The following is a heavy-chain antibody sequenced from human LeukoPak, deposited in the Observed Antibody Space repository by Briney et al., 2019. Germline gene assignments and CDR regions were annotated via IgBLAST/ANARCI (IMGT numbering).Heavy chain of an antibody. J-gene: IGHJ4*02. Sequence: GESLKTSCKGSGYSFTSYWIGWVRQMPGKGLEWMGIIYPGDSDTRYSPSFQGQVTISADKSISTAYLQWSSLKASDTAMYYCARSYYYDSSGYYQPPGYWGQGTLVTVSS. CDR2: IYPGDSDT. CDR1: GYSFTSYW. D-gene: IGHD3-22*01. CDR3: ARSYYYDSSGYYQPPGY. V-gene: IGHV5-51*01.